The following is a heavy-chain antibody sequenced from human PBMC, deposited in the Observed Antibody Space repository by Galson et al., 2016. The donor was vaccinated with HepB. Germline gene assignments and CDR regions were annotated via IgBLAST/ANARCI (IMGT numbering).Heavy chain of an antibody. CDR2: IGSSPGTV. J-gene: IGHJ4*02. CDR1: GFTFSTYN. V-gene: IGHV3-48*02. D-gene: IGHD5-18*01. CDR3: ARDPLGYSYALVRYFDY. Sequence: SLRLSCAASGFTFSTYNMNWVRQAPGKGLEWVSYIGSSPGTVYYADSVKGRFTISRDNAKNSLYLQMNSLRDEDTAVYYCARDPLGYSYALVRYFDYWGQGTLVTVSS.